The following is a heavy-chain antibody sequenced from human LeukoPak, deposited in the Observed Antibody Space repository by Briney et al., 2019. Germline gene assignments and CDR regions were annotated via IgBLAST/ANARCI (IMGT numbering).Heavy chain of an antibody. Sequence: PGGSLRLSCAASGFTFDDYAMHWVRQAPGKGLEGVSGISWNSGSIGYADSVKGRFTISRDNAKNSLYLQMNSLRAEDPALYYCAKDIGSGWYRAFDIWGQGTMVTVSS. D-gene: IGHD6-19*01. V-gene: IGHV3-9*01. CDR3: AKDIGSGWYRAFDI. CDR2: ISWNSGSI. J-gene: IGHJ3*02. CDR1: GFTFDDYA.